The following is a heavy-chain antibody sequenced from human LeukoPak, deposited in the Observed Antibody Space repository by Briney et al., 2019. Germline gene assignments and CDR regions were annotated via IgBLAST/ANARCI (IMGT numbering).Heavy chain of an antibody. J-gene: IGHJ4*02. V-gene: IGHV4-34*01. CDR2: INHSGST. D-gene: IGHD2-2*01. CDR3: ARGRRNIVVVPAARLWTATYFDY. CDR1: GGSFSGYY. Sequence: SETLSLTCAVYGGSFSGYYWSWIRQPPGKGMEWIGEINHSGSTNYNPSLKSRATISVDTSKNQFSLKLSSVTAADTAVYYCARGRRNIVVVPAARLWTATYFDYWGQGTLVTVSS.